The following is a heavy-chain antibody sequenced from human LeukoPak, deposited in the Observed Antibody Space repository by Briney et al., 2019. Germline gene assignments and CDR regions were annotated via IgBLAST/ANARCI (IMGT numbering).Heavy chain of an antibody. J-gene: IGHJ4*02. CDR1: GGSISSGDYY. CDR2: IYYSGST. CDR3: ARETVRESGFDY. D-gene: IGHD3-10*01. V-gene: IGHV4-30-4*01. Sequence: PSQTLSLTCTVSGGSISSGDYYWSWIRQPPGKGLEWIGYIYYSGSTYYNPSLKSRVTISVDTSKNQFSLKLSSVTAADTAVYYCARETVRESGFDYWGQGTLVTVSS.